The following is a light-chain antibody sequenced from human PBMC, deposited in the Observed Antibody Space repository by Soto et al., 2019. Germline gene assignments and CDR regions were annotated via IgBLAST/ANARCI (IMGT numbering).Light chain of an antibody. CDR3: QQYKNWPL. CDR1: QSVRSN. Sequence: ESMLTQSPATLSLSPGERATLSFRASQSVRSNLAWYQQKPGQAPRLLLYGASTRATGIPVRFSGSGFGTEFTLTISSLQSEDFAVYYCQQYKNWPLFGQGTRLEIK. V-gene: IGKV3-15*01. J-gene: IGKJ5*01. CDR2: GAS.